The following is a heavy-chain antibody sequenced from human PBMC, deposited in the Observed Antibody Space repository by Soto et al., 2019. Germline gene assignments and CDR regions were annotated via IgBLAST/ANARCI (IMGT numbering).Heavy chain of an antibody. CDR3: ARGRMVRGVYCYYYMDV. V-gene: IGHV3-74*01. D-gene: IGHD3-10*01. CDR1: GFTFSSYW. CDR2: INSDGSST. Sequence: EVQLVESGGGLVQPGGSLRLSCAASGFTFSSYWMHWVRQAPGKGLVWVSRINSDGSSTSYADSVKGRFTISRDNAKNTLYLQMNSLRAEDTAVYYCARGRMVRGVYCYYYMDVWGKGTTVTVSS. J-gene: IGHJ6*03.